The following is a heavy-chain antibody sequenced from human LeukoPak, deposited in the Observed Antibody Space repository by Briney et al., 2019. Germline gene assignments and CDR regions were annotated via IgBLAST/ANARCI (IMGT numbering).Heavy chain of an antibody. CDR3: ARKSRSSGYSYYHFDY. CDR1: GFTFSDAW. D-gene: IGHD3-22*01. CDR2: INWDGGSP. V-gene: IGHV3-20*04. J-gene: IGHJ4*02. Sequence: PWGSLRLSCAASGFTFSDAWMTWVRQAPGKGLEWVSGINWDGGSPGYADSVKGRFTISRDNAKNSLYLQMNSLRAEDTALYYCARKSRSSGYSYYHFDYWGQGTLVTVSA.